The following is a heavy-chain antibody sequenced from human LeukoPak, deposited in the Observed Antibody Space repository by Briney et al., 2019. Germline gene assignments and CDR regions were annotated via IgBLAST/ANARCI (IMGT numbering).Heavy chain of an antibody. CDR1: GFTFRNYG. J-gene: IGHJ4*02. Sequence: GTSLRLSCVASGFTFRNYGMHWVRQAPGKGLEWVALVWYEGDIKWYADSVKGRFTISRDNSKNTLYLLMNSLRAEDTAVYYCARGLLRRGSYRPIFDYWGQGTLVTVSS. CDR2: VWYEGDIK. V-gene: IGHV3-33*01. D-gene: IGHD1-26*01. CDR3: ARGLLRRGSYRPIFDY.